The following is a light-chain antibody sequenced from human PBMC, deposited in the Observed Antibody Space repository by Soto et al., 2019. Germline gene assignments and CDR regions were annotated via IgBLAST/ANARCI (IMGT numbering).Light chain of an antibody. J-gene: IGLJ2*01. CDR1: NIGSKR. Sequence: SYELTQPPSVSVAPGQTARITCGGNNIGSKRVHWYQQKPGQAPVLVVYDDSDRPSGSPERFSGSNSGNTATLTISRVEAWDEADYYCQVWDSSSDHVVFGGGTEPAVL. CDR2: DDS. CDR3: QVWDSSSDHVV. V-gene: IGLV3-21*02.